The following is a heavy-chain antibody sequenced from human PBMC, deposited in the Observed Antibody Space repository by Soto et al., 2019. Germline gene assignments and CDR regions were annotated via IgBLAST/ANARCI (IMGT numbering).Heavy chain of an antibody. CDR1: GDSISSGDYY. CDR3: ARDQGDIDYAFDF. J-gene: IGHJ4*02. Sequence: TLSLTCTVSGDSISSGDYYWSWIRQPPGKGLEWIGHFSYSGGTYYNPSLKSRVSISVDTSKNQCSLKLRSVTAADTAVYYCARDQGDIDYAFDFWGQGTLVTVSS. D-gene: IGHD4-17*01. V-gene: IGHV4-30-4*01. CDR2: FSYSGGT.